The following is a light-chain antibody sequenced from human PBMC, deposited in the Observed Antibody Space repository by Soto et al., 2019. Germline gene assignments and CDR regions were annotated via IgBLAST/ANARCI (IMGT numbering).Light chain of an antibody. J-gene: IGKJ2*02. CDR1: QDISNY. V-gene: IGKV1-33*01. CDR3: QQYDNLPRT. CDR2: DAS. Sequence: DIQMTQSPSSLSASVGDRVTITCQASQDISNYLNWYQQKPGKAPKLLIYDASNLETGVPSRFSGSGSGTDFTSTISSRQPEDIATYYCQQYDNLPRTFGQGTKLEIK.